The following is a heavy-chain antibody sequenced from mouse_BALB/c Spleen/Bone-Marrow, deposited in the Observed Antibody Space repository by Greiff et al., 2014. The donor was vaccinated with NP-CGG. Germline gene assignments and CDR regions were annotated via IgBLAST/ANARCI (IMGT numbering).Heavy chain of an antibody. V-gene: IGHV1-69*01. CDR2: IDTSDSYT. CDR3: ARSDYRYDPFAY. J-gene: IGHJ3*01. Sequence: VQLQQSGAELVMPGASVKMSCKASGHTFTDYWMHWVKQRPGQGLEWIGAIDTSDSYTSYNQKFKGKATLTVDESSSTAYMQRSSLTSEDSAVYYCARSDYRYDPFAYWGQGTLVTVSA. CDR1: GHTFTDYW. D-gene: IGHD2-14*01.